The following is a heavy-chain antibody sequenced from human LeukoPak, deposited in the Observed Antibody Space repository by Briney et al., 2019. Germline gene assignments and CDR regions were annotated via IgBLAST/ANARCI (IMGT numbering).Heavy chain of an antibody. V-gene: IGHV3-23*01. CDR1: GFTFSSYG. CDR2: ISGSGGSA. Sequence: GGTLRLFCAASGFTFSSYGMSWVPEAPGKGLEWGSAISGSGGSASYADSVKGRFTISRDNSNNTWYLQMNRLRGEDTAVYYCAKATGYYDYVWGSYRFDYWGQGTLVTVSS. J-gene: IGHJ4*02. CDR3: AKATGYYDYVWGSYRFDY. D-gene: IGHD3-16*02.